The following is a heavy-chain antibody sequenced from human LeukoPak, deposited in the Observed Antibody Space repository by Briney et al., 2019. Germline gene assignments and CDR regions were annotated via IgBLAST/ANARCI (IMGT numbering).Heavy chain of an antibody. V-gene: IGHV4-59*08. J-gene: IGHJ6*02. CDR2: IYYSGST. CDR1: GGSTSSYY. D-gene: IGHD1-1*01. Sequence: SSETLSLTCTVSGGSTSSYYWSWIRQPPGKGLEWIGYIYYSGSTNYNPSLKSRVTISVDTSKNQFSLKLSSVTAADTAVYYCARRDRLEPLDVWGQGTTVTVSS. CDR3: ARRDRLEPLDV.